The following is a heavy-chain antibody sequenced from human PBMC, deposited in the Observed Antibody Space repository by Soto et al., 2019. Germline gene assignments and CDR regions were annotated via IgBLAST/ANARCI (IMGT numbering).Heavy chain of an antibody. J-gene: IGHJ6*02. V-gene: IGHV4-31*03. CDR3: ARGGTEHSSSHKYGFDV. CDR2: VYYRGGA. Sequence: LSLTCTVSGGSVSTGTYNWTWIRQLPGKGLEWIGNVYYRGGAYYNPSLQSRVTISLDTSKTQFSMKLKSVNAADTAVYYCARGGTEHSSSHKYGFDVWGQGTTVTVSS. D-gene: IGHD6-6*01. CDR1: GGSVSTGTYN.